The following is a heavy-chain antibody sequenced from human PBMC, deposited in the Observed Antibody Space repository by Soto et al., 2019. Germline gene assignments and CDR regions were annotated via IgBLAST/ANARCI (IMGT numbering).Heavy chain of an antibody. CDR2: IFSNDEK. J-gene: IGHJ6*02. V-gene: IGHV2-26*01. CDR1: GFSLSNARMG. Sequence: QVTLKESGPVLVKPTETLTLTCTVSGFSLSNARMGVSWIRQPPGKALEWLAHIFSNDEKSYSTSLKSRLTISKDTSKSQVVLTMTNMDPVDTATYYCARIANWKLSDYYYYYGMDVWGQGTTVTVSS. CDR3: ARIANWKLSDYYYYYGMDV. D-gene: IGHD1-20*01.